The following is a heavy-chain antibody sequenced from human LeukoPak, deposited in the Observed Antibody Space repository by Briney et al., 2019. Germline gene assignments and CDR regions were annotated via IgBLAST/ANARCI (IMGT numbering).Heavy chain of an antibody. Sequence: GSLRLSCAASGFTFSNYAMSWVRQAPGKGLEWVSAISGSGGSTYYGDSVKGRFTISRDYSKNTLYLQMNSLRAEVTAVYYCAKVTYDFWSGPDAFDIWGQGTMVTVSS. CDR2: ISGSGGST. CDR1: GFTFSNYA. D-gene: IGHD3-3*01. J-gene: IGHJ3*02. V-gene: IGHV3-23*01. CDR3: AKVTYDFWSGPDAFDI.